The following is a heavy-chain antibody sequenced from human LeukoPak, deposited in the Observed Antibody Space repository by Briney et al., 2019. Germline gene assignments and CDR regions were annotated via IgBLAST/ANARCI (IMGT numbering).Heavy chain of an antibody. D-gene: IGHD2-15*01. CDR2: ISSSGSTI. V-gene: IGHV3-11*01. J-gene: IGHJ6*03. Sequence: GGSLRLSCAASGFTFSDYYMSWIRQAPGKGLEWVSYISSSGSTIHYADSVKGRFTISRDNAKNSLYLQMNSLRAEDTAVYYCARRITGYCSGGSCYGYCYYYYMDVWGKGTTVTISS. CDR3: ARRITGYCSGGSCYGYCYYYYMDV. CDR1: GFTFSDYY.